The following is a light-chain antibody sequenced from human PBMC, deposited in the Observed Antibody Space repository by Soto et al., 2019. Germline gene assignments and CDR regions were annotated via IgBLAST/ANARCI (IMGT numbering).Light chain of an antibody. CDR3: HQYNSRPRT. J-gene: IGKJ1*01. CDR1: QSVSSN. V-gene: IGKV3-15*01. Sequence: EIVMTQSPATLSVSPGERATLSCRASQSVSSNVAWYQQRPGQAPRLLIYGASTRATDIPARFSGSGSGTEFTLTISSLQSEDFAVYYCHQYNSRPRTFGQGTKVDIK. CDR2: GAS.